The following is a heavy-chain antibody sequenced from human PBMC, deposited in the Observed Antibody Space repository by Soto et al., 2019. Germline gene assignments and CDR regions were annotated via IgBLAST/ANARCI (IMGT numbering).Heavy chain of an antibody. J-gene: IGHJ5*02. CDR1: GGTFSNYA. V-gene: IGHV1-69*15. D-gene: IGHD2-15*01. CDR2: IIPIFGTR. Sequence: QVQLVQSGAEVKKPGSSVKVSCKASGGTFSNYAITWVRQAPGQGLEWLGRIIPIFGTRDYAQKFPSRVIITADDSTTRAYMDLSSLRSDDTAVYYCAKDGGREGYFGNWFDLWGQGTLVTVSS. CDR3: AKDGGREGYFGNWFDL.